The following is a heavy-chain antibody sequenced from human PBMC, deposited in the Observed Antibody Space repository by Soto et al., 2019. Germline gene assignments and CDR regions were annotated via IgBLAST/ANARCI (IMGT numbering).Heavy chain of an antibody. J-gene: IGHJ5*02. CDR2: MNPNSGNT. CDR3: ARASGSSYWLDP. V-gene: IGHV1-8*01. Sequence: GASVKVSCKASGYTFTSYDINWVRQATGQGLEWMGWMNPNSGNTSYAQKFQGRVTMTTDTSTSTAYMELRSLRSDDTAVYYCARASGSSYWLDPWGQGTLVTVSS. D-gene: IGHD1-26*01. CDR1: GYTFTSYD.